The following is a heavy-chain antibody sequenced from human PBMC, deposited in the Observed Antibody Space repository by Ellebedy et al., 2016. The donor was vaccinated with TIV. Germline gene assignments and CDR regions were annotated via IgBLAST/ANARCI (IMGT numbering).Heavy chain of an antibody. V-gene: IGHV3-13*01. CDR3: ARVRFGDTAVDY. CDR1: GFTFSSYD. J-gene: IGHJ4*03. Sequence: GESLKISCAASGFTFSSYDMPWVRQGTGKGLERVSAIGTAGDTYYPGSVKGRFTISRENAKNSLYLQITSLRAEDTAVYYCARVRFGDTAVDYWGQGTLVTVSS. D-gene: IGHD2-21*01. CDR2: IGTAGDT.